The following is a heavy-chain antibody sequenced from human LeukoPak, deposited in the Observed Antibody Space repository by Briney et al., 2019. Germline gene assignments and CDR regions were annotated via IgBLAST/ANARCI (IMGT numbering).Heavy chain of an antibody. Sequence: ASVKVSCKASGYTFTGYYMHWVRQAPGQGLEWMGWINPNSGSTNYAQKFQGRVTMTRDTSISTPYMELSRLRADDTAVYYCARGVVVVPAAIDYWGQGTLVTVSS. CDR2: INPNSGST. J-gene: IGHJ4*02. V-gene: IGHV1-2*02. D-gene: IGHD2-2*01. CDR3: ARGVVVVPAAIDY. CDR1: GYTFTGYY.